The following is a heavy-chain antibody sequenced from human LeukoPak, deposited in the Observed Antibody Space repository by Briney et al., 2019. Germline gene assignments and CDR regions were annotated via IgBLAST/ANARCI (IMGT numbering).Heavy chain of an antibody. CDR3: ARAQIAAAGFDY. CDR1: GGSFSGYY. J-gene: IGHJ4*02. Sequence: SETLSLTCTVSGGSFSGYYWSWIRQPPGKGLEWIGEINHSGSTNYNPSLKSRVTISVDTSKNQFSLKLSSVTAADTAVYYCARAQIAAAGFDYWGQGTLVTVSS. CDR2: INHSGST. D-gene: IGHD6-13*01. V-gene: IGHV4-34*01.